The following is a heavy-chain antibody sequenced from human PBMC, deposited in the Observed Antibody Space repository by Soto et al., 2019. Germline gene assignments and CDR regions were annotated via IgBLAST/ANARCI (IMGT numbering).Heavy chain of an antibody. J-gene: IGHJ6*02. D-gene: IGHD3-3*01. CDR2: IYYSGST. CDR1: GGSISSGGYY. V-gene: IGHV4-31*03. Sequence: SETLCLTCTVSGGSISSGGYYWSWIRQHPGKGLEWIGYIYYSGSTYYNPSLKSRVTISVDTSKNQFSLKLSSVTAADTAGYYCARDHPTKIYDFWSGYYSGGGYYYYGMDVWGQGTTVTVSS. CDR3: ARDHPTKIYDFWSGYYSGGGYYYYGMDV.